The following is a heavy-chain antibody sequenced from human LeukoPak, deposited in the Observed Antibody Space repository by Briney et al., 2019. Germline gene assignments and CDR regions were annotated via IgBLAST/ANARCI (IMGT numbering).Heavy chain of an antibody. V-gene: IGHV3-30*02. CDR2: IRYDGSNK. Sequence: PGGSLRLSCAASGFTFSSYGMHWVRQAPGKGLEWVAFIRYDGSNKYYADSVKGRFTISRDNSKNTLYLQMNSLRAEDTAVYYCAKDLFVTTSRYSGSYYGLDYWGQGTLVTVSS. CDR3: AKDLFVTTSRYSGSYYGLDY. D-gene: IGHD1-26*01. CDR1: GFTFSSYG. J-gene: IGHJ4*02.